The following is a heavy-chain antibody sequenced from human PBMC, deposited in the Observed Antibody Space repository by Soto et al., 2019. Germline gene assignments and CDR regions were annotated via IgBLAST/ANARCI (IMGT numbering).Heavy chain of an antibody. V-gene: IGHV3-30*18. CDR2: ISYDGSNK. CDR1: GFTFSSHG. D-gene: IGHD3-22*01. Sequence: GGSLRLSCAASGFTFSSHGMHWVRQAPGKGLEWVAVISYDGSNKYYADSVKGRFTISRDNSKNTLYLQMNSLRAEDTAVYYCAKDPYYYDSSGYYHYWGQGTLVTVSS. CDR3: AKDPYYYDSSGYYHY. J-gene: IGHJ4*02.